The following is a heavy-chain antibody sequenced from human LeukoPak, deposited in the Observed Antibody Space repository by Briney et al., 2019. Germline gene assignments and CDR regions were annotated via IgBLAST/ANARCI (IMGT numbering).Heavy chain of an antibody. D-gene: IGHD6-19*01. CDR2: IRSDGSNK. Sequence: GGSLRLSCAGSGFSFSSYGMHWVRQAPGKGLEWMAFIRSDGSNKYYADSVKGRFTISRDNSKNTLYLQMNSLRAEDTAVYYCARVPITLAGTKDAKYFQHWGQGTLVTVSS. CDR1: GFSFSSYG. V-gene: IGHV3-30*02. CDR3: ARVPITLAGTKDAKYFQH. J-gene: IGHJ1*01.